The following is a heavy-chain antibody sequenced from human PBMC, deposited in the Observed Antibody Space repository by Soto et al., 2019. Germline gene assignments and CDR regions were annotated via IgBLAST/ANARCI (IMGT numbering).Heavy chain of an antibody. Sequence: PGGCLRLSCAASGFTFSSYAMHWVRQAPGKGLEWVAVISYDGSNKYYADSVKGRFTISRDNSKNTLYLQMNSLRAEDTAVYYCAKEWVYDSSGWSFDYWGQGTLVTVSS. V-gene: IGHV3-30-3*01. D-gene: IGHD3-22*01. CDR3: AKEWVYDSSGWSFDY. J-gene: IGHJ4*02. CDR1: GFTFSSYA. CDR2: ISYDGSNK.